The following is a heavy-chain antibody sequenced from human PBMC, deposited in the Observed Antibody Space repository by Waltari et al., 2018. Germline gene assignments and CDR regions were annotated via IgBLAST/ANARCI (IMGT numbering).Heavy chain of an antibody. CDR3: AKDLYGSGSPLDY. J-gene: IGHJ4*02. CDR2: ISYDGSNK. V-gene: IGHV3-30*18. D-gene: IGHD3-10*01. CDR1: GFTFSSYG. Sequence: QVQLVESGGGVVQPGRSLRLSCAASGFTFSSYGMHWVRQAPGKGLEWVAVISYDGSNKYYADSVKGRFTISRDNSKNTLYLQMNSLRAEDTAVYYCAKDLYGSGSPLDYWGQGTLVTVSS.